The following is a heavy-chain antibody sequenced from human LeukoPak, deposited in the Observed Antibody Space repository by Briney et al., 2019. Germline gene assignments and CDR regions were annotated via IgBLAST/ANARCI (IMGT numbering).Heavy chain of an antibody. D-gene: IGHD2-15*01. CDR2: INHSGST. CDR3: ARRRRHCSGGSCYSPNWFDP. Sequence: SETLSLTCAVYGGSFSGYYWSWIRQPPGKGLEWIGEINHSGSTNYNPSHKSRVTISVDTSKNQFSLKLSSVTAADTAVYYCARRRRHCSGGSCYSPNWFDPWGQGTLVTVSS. J-gene: IGHJ5*02. V-gene: IGHV4-34*01. CDR1: GGSFSGYY.